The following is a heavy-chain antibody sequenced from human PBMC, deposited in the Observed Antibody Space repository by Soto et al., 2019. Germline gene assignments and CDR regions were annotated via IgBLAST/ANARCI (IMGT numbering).Heavy chain of an antibody. CDR2: IIPIFGTA. V-gene: IGHV1-69*13. CDR1: GGTLSSYA. Sequence: SVKVCCKASGGTLSSYAISWVRQAPGQGLAWMGGIIPIFGTANYAESHQGRVTITADESTNTAYMELSSLRFEDTAVYYCARGEQTGYLKTLTYHEMDVWGQGTTVTVSS. CDR3: ARGEQTGYLKTLTYHEMDV. D-gene: IGHD1-26*01. J-gene: IGHJ6*02.